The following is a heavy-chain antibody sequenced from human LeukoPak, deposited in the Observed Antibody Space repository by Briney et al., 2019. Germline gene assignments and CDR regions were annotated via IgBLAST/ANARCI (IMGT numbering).Heavy chain of an antibody. CDR3: ARGGYYYDSSGYAGDY. J-gene: IGHJ4*02. V-gene: IGHV1-18*01. CDR2: ISAYSGNT. D-gene: IGHD3-22*01. CDR1: GYTLTSHG. Sequence: ASVKVSCKASGYTLTSHGISWVRQAPGQGLEWMGWISAYSGNTNYAQTLQGRVTMTTDTSTSTAYMELRSLRSDDTAVYYCARGGYYYDSSGYAGDYWGQGTLVTVSS.